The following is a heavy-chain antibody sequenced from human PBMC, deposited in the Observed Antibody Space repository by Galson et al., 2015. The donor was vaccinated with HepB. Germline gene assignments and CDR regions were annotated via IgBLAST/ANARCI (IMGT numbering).Heavy chain of an antibody. Sequence: QSGAEVKKPGESLKISCETSGYSFTGYWIGWVRQMPGKDLEWMGIIYPGDSDTSYSPSFQGQVTMSIDKSISTAYLHWSSLKASDTAIYYCARNGYCSDGACYGFDFWGQGTLVTVSS. CDR3: ARNGYCSDGACYGFDF. CDR1: GYSFTGYW. D-gene: IGHD2-15*01. J-gene: IGHJ4*02. V-gene: IGHV5-51*03. CDR2: IYPGDSDT.